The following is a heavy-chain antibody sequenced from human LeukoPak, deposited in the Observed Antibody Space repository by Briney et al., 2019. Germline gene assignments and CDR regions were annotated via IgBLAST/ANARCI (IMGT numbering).Heavy chain of an antibody. D-gene: IGHD6-13*01. Sequence: PSETLSLTCAVHGYSLTNHYWIWIRQPPGKGLEWIAEVLHTGGTNYNPSFKSRVTISVDTSKNQFFLNLTSVTAADTAVYYCARGPAAVHPWGQGILVTVSS. CDR3: ARGPAAVHP. CDR1: GYSLTNHY. V-gene: IGHV4-34*12. J-gene: IGHJ5*02. CDR2: VLHTGGT.